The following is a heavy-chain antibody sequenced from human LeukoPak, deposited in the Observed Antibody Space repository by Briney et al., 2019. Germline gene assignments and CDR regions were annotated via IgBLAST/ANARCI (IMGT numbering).Heavy chain of an antibody. CDR2: MNPNSGNT. CDR3: ARAGAIHYYYYYGMDV. Sequence: ASVKVSCEASGYTFTSYDINWVRQATGQGFEWMGWMNPNSGNTGYAQKFQGRVTMTRNTSISTAYMELSSLRSEDTAVYYCARAGAIHYYYYYGMDVWGQGTTVTVSS. J-gene: IGHJ6*02. V-gene: IGHV1-8*01. CDR1: GYTFTSYD. D-gene: IGHD4/OR15-4a*01.